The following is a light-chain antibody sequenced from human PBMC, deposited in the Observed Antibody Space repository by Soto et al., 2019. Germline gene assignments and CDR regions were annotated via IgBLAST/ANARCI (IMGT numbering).Light chain of an antibody. CDR2: KAS. CDR1: QDLGKW. V-gene: IGKV1-5*03. CDR3: QQYTSYWT. Sequence: ILMSQSPSSLSASIGDRVKITCRASQDLGKWLAWYQQKPGKAPKLLIHKASTLSEGVPSRFSGFGSGTEYIHTISDLQPDDFGTYFCQQYTSYWTFGQGTMVEIK. J-gene: IGKJ1*01.